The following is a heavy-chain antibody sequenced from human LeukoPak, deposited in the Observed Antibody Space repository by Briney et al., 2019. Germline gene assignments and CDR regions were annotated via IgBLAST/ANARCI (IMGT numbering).Heavy chain of an antibody. CDR2: IYYSGST. V-gene: IGHV4-31*03. Sequence: PSETLSLTCTVSGGSISSGGYYWSWIRQHPGKGLEWIGYIYYSGSTYYNPSLKSRVTISVDTSKNQFSLKLSSVTAADTAVYYCARNPMVRGESWFDPWGQGTLVTVSS. CDR3: ARNPMVRGESWFDP. D-gene: IGHD3-10*01. CDR1: GGSISSGGYY. J-gene: IGHJ5*02.